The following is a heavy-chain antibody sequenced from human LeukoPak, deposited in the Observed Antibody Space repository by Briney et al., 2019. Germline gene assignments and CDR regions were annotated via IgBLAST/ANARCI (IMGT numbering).Heavy chain of an antibody. CDR2: IYTSGST. Sequence: SETLSLTCTVSGGSISSYYWSWIRQPAGRGLEWIGRIYTSGSTNYNPSLKSRVTISVDTSKNQFSLKLSSVTAADTAVYYCARGPSLYYDFWSGPFGYWGQGTLVTVSS. D-gene: IGHD3-3*01. CDR1: GGSISSYY. CDR3: ARGPSLYYDFWSGPFGY. V-gene: IGHV4-4*07. J-gene: IGHJ4*02.